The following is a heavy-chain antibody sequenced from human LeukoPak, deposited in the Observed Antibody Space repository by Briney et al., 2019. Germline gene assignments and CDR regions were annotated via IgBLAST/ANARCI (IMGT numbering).Heavy chain of an antibody. J-gene: IGHJ6*02. D-gene: IGHD6-19*01. Sequence: PGGSLRLSCAASGFTFSSYAMHWVRQAPGKGLEWVAVISYDGSNKYYADSVKGRFTISRDNSKNTLYLQMNSLRAEDTAVYYCARGGSSGWPYYYYYGMDVWGQGTTVTVSS. CDR2: ISYDGSNK. CDR1: GFTFSSYA. CDR3: ARGGSSGWPYYYYYGMDV. V-gene: IGHV3-30*04.